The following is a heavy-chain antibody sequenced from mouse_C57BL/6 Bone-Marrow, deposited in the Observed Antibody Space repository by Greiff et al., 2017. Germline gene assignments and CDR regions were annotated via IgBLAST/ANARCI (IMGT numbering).Heavy chain of an antibody. V-gene: IGHV1-55*01. CDR1: GYTFTSYW. Sequence: VQLQQPGAELVKPGASVKMSCKAPGYTFTSYWITWVKQRPGQGLEWIGDIYPGSGSTNYNEKFKSKATLTVDTSSSTAYMQLSSLTAEDSAVYYCARPNYSSSWYVDVWGTGTTVIVSS. D-gene: IGHD2-5*01. J-gene: IGHJ1*03. CDR2: IYPGSGST. CDR3: ARPNYSSSWYVDV.